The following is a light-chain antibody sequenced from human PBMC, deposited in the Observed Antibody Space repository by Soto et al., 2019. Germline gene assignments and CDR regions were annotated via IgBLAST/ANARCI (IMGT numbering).Light chain of an antibody. CDR2: GAS. CDR3: QQYGNSPMFS. V-gene: IGKV3-20*01. J-gene: IGKJ2*01. CDR1: HSVSSDY. Sequence: EIVLTQSPGTLSLSPGDRATLSCRASHSVSSDYLAWYQQKPGQAPRLLIYGASRGAAGIPDRFSGSGSGTDFTLTISRLEPEDFAVYFYQQYGNSPMFSFGQRTKLEVK.